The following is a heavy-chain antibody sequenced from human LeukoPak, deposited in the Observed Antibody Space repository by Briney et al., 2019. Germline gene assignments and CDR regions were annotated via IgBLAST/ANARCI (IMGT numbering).Heavy chain of an antibody. CDR2: FHNSRTT. D-gene: IGHD3-10*01. Sequence: PSETLSLTCTVSGGSISGYSWTWIRQPPGQRLEWIGYFHNSRTTSYNPSLPGRVIISVDTAMDQISLKLNSVTAADTAVYYCARGHLGLSPWGQGTLVTVSS. V-gene: IGHV4-59*01. J-gene: IGHJ5*02. CDR1: GGSISGYS. CDR3: ARGHLGLSP.